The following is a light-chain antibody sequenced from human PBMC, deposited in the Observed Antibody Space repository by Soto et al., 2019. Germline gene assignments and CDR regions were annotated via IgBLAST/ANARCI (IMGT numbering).Light chain of an antibody. CDR1: QSISSW. CDR2: DAS. J-gene: IGKJ1*01. CDR3: QQYNSYPVT. Sequence: DIQMPQSPSTLSASVGDRVTITCRASQSISSWLAWYQQKPGKAPKLLIYDASSLESGVPSRFSGSGSGTEFTLTISSLQPDDFATYYCQQYNSYPVTFGQGTKVDIK. V-gene: IGKV1-5*01.